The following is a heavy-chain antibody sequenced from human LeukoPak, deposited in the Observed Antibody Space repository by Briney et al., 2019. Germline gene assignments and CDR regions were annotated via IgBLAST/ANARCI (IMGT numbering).Heavy chain of an antibody. J-gene: IGHJ4*02. CDR2: IYYSGST. CDR1: GGSISSDNYY. V-gene: IGHV4-39*01. Sequence: PSETLSLTCTVSGGSISSDNYYWGWIRQPPGKGLEWIGSIYYSGSTYYNPSLKSRVTISVDTSKNQFSLKLSSVTAADTAVYYCARHVRFGYSSGWLDYWGQGTLVTVSS. CDR3: ARHVRFGYSSGWLDY. D-gene: IGHD6-19*01.